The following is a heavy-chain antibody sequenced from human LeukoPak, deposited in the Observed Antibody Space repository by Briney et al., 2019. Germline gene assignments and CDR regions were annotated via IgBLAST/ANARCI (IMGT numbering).Heavy chain of an antibody. V-gene: IGHV3-21*01. Sequence: PGGSLRLSCAASGFTFSSYSMNWVRQAPGKGLEWVASISSSSSYIYYADSVKGRFTISRDNAKNSLYLQMNSLRAEDTAVYYCARDVSGIGDYWGQGTLVTVSS. CDR1: GFTFSSYS. J-gene: IGHJ4*02. D-gene: IGHD6-19*01. CDR3: ARDVSGIGDY. CDR2: ISSSSSYI.